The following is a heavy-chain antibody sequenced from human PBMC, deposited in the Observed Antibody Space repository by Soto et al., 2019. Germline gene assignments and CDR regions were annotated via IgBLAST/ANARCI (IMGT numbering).Heavy chain of an antibody. D-gene: IGHD3-10*01. CDR1: GYTFTSYA. J-gene: IGHJ6*02. V-gene: IGHV1-3*01. CDR2: INAGNGNT. Sequence: ASVKVSCKASGYTFTSYAMHWVRQAPGQRREWMGWINAGNGNTKYSQKFQGRVTITRDTSASTAYMELSSLRSEDTAVYYCARAARGGGRFGANYGMDVWGQGXTVTVYS. CDR3: ARAARGGGRFGANYGMDV.